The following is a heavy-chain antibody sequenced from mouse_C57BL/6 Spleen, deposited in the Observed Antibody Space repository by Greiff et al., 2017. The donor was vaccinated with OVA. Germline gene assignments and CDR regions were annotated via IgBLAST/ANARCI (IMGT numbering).Heavy chain of an antibody. V-gene: IGHV1-26*01. CDR3: ARFDNYVDY. Sequence: EVQLQQSGPELVKPGASVKLSCKASGYTFTDYYMNWVKQSPGKSLEWIGDINPNNGGTCYNQKFKGKATLTVDKSSSIAYMELRSLTSEDSAVYYYARFDNYVDYWGQGTTLTVSS. CDR2: INPNNGGT. J-gene: IGHJ2*01. CDR1: GYTFTDYY.